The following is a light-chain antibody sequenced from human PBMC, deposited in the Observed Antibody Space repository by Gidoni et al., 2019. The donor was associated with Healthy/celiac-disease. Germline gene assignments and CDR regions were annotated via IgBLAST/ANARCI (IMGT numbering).Light chain of an antibody. V-gene: IGLV1-47*01. CDR3: AAWDDSLSGVV. CDR1: SSNIGSNY. Sequence: QSVLTQPPSASGTPGQRVTISCSGSSSNIGSNYVSWYQQLPGTAPKRLIYRNNQRPSGVPDRFSGSKSGTSASLASSGLRSEDEADYYCAAWDDSLSGVVFGGGTKLTVL. CDR2: RNN. J-gene: IGLJ2*01.